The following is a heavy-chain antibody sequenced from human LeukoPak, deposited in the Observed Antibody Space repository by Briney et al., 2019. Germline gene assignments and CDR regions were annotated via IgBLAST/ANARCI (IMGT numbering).Heavy chain of an antibody. D-gene: IGHD3-9*01. Sequence: GGSLRLSCAASGFTFSSYAMSWVRQAPGKGLEWVSSISSSSSYIYYADSVKGRFTISRDNAKNSLYLQMNSLRAEDTAVYYCARDSGGYFDRNHFGYWGQGTLVTVSS. CDR1: GFTFSSYA. CDR3: ARDSGGYFDRNHFGY. J-gene: IGHJ4*02. CDR2: ISSSSSYI. V-gene: IGHV3-21*01.